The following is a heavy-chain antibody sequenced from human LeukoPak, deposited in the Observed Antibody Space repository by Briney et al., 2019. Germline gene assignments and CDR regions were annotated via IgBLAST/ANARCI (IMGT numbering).Heavy chain of an antibody. J-gene: IGHJ2*01. D-gene: IGHD3-22*01. CDR3: ARDSEYYDSSGYPNFDL. V-gene: IGHV4-30-4*08. CDR1: GGSISSGDYY. Sequence: PSETLSLTCTVSGGSISSGDYYWNWIRQPPGKGLEWIGYIYYSGSTYYNPSLKSRVTISVDTSKNQFSLKLSSVTAADTAVYYCARDSEYYDSSGYPNFDLWGRGTLVTVSS. CDR2: IYYSGST.